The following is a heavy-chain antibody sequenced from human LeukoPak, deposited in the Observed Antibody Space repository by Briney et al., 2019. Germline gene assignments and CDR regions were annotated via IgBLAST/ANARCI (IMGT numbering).Heavy chain of an antibody. CDR1: GFTFSRCW. CDR3: ARDFGTIVVVTAIVD. D-gene: IGHD2-21*02. J-gene: IGHJ4*02. Sequence: GGSLRLSCAVSGFTFSRCWMSWVRQAPGKGLEWVANINPDGSEKYYVDSVKGRFTISRDNAKNSLYLQMNSLRAEDTAVYYCARDFGTIVVVTAIVDWGQGTLVTVSS. CDR2: INPDGSEK. V-gene: IGHV3-7*01.